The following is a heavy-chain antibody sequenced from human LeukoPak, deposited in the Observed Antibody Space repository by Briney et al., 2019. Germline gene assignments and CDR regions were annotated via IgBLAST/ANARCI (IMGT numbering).Heavy chain of an antibody. CDR2: INPSGGST. CDR1: GYTFTSYY. J-gene: IGHJ4*02. V-gene: IGHV1-46*01. Sequence: GASVKVSCKASGYTFTSYYMHWVRQAPGQGLEWMGIINPSGGSTSYAQKFQGRVTMPRDTSTSTVYMELSSLRSEDTAVYYCARHYYDSSGYYYYTFDYWGQGTLVTVSS. CDR3: ARHYYDSSGYYYYTFDY. D-gene: IGHD3-22*01.